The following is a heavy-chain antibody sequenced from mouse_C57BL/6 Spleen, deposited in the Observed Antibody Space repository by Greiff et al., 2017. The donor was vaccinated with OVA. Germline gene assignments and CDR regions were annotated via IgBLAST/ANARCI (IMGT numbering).Heavy chain of an antibody. V-gene: IGHV1-80*01. J-gene: IGHJ1*03. Sequence: QVQLQQSGAELVKPGASVKISCKASGYAFSSYWMNWVKQRPGKGLEWIGQIYPGDGDTNYNGKFKGKATLTADKSSSTAYMQRSSLTSEDSAGYFCARGEYSNYPYWYFDVWGTGTTVTVSS. CDR2: IYPGDGDT. CDR1: GYAFSSYW. D-gene: IGHD2-5*01. CDR3: ARGEYSNYPYWYFDV.